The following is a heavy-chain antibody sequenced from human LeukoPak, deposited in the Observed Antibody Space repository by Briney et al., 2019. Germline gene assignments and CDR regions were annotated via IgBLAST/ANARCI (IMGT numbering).Heavy chain of an antibody. Sequence: PGRSLRLSCAASGFTFSSYAMHWVRQAPGKGLEWVAVISYDGSNKYYADSVKGRFTISRDNSKNTLYLQMNSLRAEDTAVYYCARDGPQYYDFWSGYYDYYYGMDVWGQGTMVTVSS. D-gene: IGHD3-3*01. CDR1: GFTFSSYA. CDR3: ARDGPQYYDFWSGYYDYYYGMDV. V-gene: IGHV3-30-3*01. CDR2: ISYDGSNK. J-gene: IGHJ6*02.